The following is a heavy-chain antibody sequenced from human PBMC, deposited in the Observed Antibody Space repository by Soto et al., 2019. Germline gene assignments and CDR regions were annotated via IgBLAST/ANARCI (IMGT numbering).Heavy chain of an antibody. J-gene: IGHJ4*02. CDR2: ISYDGSNK. CDR3: TRDPEALDY. Sequence: GGSLRLSCAASGFTFSSYAMHWVRQAPGKGLEWVTFISYDGSNKYYADSVKGRFTISRDNSKNTLYLQMNSLRAEDTAVYYCTRDPEALDYWGQGTLVTVSS. CDR1: GFTFSSYA. V-gene: IGHV3-30*03.